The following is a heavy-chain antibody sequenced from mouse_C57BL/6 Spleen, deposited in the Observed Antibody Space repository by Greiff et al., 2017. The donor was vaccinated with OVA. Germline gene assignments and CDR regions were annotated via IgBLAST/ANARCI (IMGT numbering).Heavy chain of an antibody. CDR1: GFTFSSYT. D-gene: IGHD1-1*01. CDR2: ISGGGGNT. V-gene: IGHV5-9*01. CDR3: ARPDYYGSSFYWYFDV. Sequence: EVQGVESGGGLVKPGGSLKLSCAASGFTFSSYTMSWVRQTPEKRLEWVATISGGGGNTYYPDSVKGRFTISRDNAKNTLYLQMSSLRSEDTALYYCARPDYYGSSFYWYFDVWGTGTTVTVSS. J-gene: IGHJ1*03.